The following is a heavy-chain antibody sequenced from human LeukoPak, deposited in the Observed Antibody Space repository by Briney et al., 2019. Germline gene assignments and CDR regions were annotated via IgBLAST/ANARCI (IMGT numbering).Heavy chain of an antibody. D-gene: IGHD3-22*01. J-gene: IGHJ4*02. V-gene: IGHV3-48*01. CDR1: GFTFSSYA. Sequence: QSGGSLRLSCAASGFTFSSYAMSWVRQAPGKGLEWVSYISRSGSTIYYADSVKGRFTISRDKAKNSLYLQMNSLRAEDTAVYYCARQDSSDSSTYSYKTLDYWGQGTLVTVSS. CDR3: ARQDSSDSSTYSYKTLDY. CDR2: ISRSGSTI.